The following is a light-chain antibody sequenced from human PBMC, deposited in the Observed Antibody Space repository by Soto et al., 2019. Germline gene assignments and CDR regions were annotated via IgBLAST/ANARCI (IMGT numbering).Light chain of an antibody. CDR2: EGS. J-gene: IGLJ2*01. CDR1: SSDVGNYNL. V-gene: IGLV2-23*01. CDR3: SSYVGSSTLL. Sequence: QSALTQPASVSGSPGQSITISCTGTSSDVGNYNLVSWYPQHPGKALKLMIYEGSKRPSGVSNRFSGSKSGNTASLTISGLHAEDEAYYYCSSYVGSSTLLFGGGTKLTVL.